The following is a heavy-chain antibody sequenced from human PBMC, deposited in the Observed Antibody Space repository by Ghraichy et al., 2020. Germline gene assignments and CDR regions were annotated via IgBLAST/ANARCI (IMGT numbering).Heavy chain of an antibody. CDR3: ARDMKSNFWSYYYYAMDV. V-gene: IGHV3-30-3*01. CDR2: TSHDGISK. CDR1: GFTFSTYS. Sequence: GGSLRLSCAASGFTFSTYSMHWVRQAPGKGLEWVAVTSHDGISKYYADSVKGRFTISRDNSKNTLYLQMNSLRAEDTAEYYCARDMKSNFWSYYYYAMDVWGQGTTVTVSS. J-gene: IGHJ6*02. D-gene: IGHD4-11*01.